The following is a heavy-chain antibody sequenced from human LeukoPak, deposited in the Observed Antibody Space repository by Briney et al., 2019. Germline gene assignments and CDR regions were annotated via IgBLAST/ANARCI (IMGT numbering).Heavy chain of an antibody. J-gene: IGHJ4*02. D-gene: IGHD3-22*01. Sequence: PGGSLRLSCAASGFTFSSYSMNWVRQAPGKGLECVSYISSSSSTIYYADSVKGRFTISRDNAKNSLYLQMNSLRAEDTAVYYCARVGRITMIVVAAGIDYWGQGTLVTVSS. V-gene: IGHV3-48*01. CDR1: GFTFSSYS. CDR2: ISSSSSTI. CDR3: ARVGRITMIVVAAGIDY.